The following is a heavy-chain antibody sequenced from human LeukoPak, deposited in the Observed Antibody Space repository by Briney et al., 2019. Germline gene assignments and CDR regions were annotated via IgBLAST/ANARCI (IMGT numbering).Heavy chain of an antibody. CDR2: MYYSGSA. J-gene: IGHJ4*02. V-gene: IGHV4-39*02. CDR1: GAAISSSGYY. CDR3: ARDYDILTGPTLPFDY. Sequence: SETLSLTCTVSGAAISSSGYYWGWIRQPPGKGLEWIGSMYYSGSAYYNPSLKSRVTISVDTSKNQFSLRLSSVTAADTAVYYCARDYDILTGPTLPFDYWGQGTLVTVSS. D-gene: IGHD3-9*01.